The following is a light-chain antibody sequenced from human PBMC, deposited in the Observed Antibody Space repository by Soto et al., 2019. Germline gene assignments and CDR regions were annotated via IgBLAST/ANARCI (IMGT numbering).Light chain of an antibody. Sequence: QSALTQPASVSGSPGQSITISCTGTSSDVGSYNYVSWYQQHPGKAPRLMIYEVTNRPSGVSDRFSGSRSDNTASLTISGLQAEDEADYYCNSYTSSSTLYVFGTGTKVTVL. CDR1: SSDVGSYNY. V-gene: IGLV2-14*01. J-gene: IGLJ1*01. CDR3: NSYTSSSTLYV. CDR2: EVT.